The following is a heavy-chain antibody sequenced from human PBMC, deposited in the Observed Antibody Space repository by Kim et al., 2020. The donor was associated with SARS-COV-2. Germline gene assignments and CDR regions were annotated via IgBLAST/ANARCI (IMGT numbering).Heavy chain of an antibody. J-gene: IGHJ4*02. V-gene: IGHV3-11*01. CDR3: ASRYYGSGSYYPLDY. D-gene: IGHD3-10*01. Sequence: DAVKGRFTISRANAKNSLYLQMNSLRAEDTAVYYCASRYYGSGSYYPLDYWGQGTLVTVSS.